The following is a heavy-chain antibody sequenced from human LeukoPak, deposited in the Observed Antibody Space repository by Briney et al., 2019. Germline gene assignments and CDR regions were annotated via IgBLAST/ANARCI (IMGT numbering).Heavy chain of an antibody. CDR1: GFTFSSYA. V-gene: IGHV3-23*01. CDR2: ISGSGGST. J-gene: IGHJ4*02. CDR3: AKGFIAYYDFWSGRSTPYYFDY. D-gene: IGHD3-3*01. Sequence: GGSLRLSCAASGFTFSSYAMSWVRQAPGKGLEWVSAISGSGGSTYYADSVKGRFTISRDNSKNTLYLQMNSLRAEDTAVYYCAKGFIAYYDFWSGRSTPYYFDYWGQGTLVTVSS.